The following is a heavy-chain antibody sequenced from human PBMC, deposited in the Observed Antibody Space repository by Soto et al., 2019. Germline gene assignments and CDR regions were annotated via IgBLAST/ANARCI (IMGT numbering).Heavy chain of an antibody. J-gene: IGHJ4*02. CDR2: IYYSGST. CDR3: ARLWGFYIDY. Sequence: SEILSLTCTVSGGSISSYYWSWIRQPPGKGLEWIGYIYYSGSTNYNPSLKSRVTISVDTSKNQFSLKLNSVTAADTAVYYCARLWGFYIDYWGQGTLVTVSS. CDR1: GGSISSYY. D-gene: IGHD2-2*02. V-gene: IGHV4-59*08.